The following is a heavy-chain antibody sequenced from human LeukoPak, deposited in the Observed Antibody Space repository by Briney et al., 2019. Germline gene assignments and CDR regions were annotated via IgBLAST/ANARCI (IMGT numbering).Heavy chain of an antibody. J-gene: IGHJ3*02. D-gene: IGHD6-13*01. CDR3: AKSYSSSWGASDI. Sequence: GESLKISCKGSGYSFTSYWIAWVRQMPGKGLEWMGIIYPGDSDTRYSPSFQDQVTISADKSISTAYLQWSSLQASDTAMYYCAKSYSSSWGASDIWGQGTMVTVSS. CDR2: IYPGDSDT. V-gene: IGHV5-51*01. CDR1: GYSFTSYW.